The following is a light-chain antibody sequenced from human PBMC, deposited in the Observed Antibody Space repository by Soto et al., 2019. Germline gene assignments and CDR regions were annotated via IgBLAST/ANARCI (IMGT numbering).Light chain of an antibody. CDR1: QSISSL. J-gene: IGKJ1*01. Sequence: DIQVTQAPSTLSASVGDRVTITCRASQSISSLLAWYQQKPGKAPNLLIYKASTLESGVPSRFSGSGSGTEFTLTISSLRPDDFATYYCQEYNRYWTFGQGTKVEIK. CDR3: QEYNRYWT. V-gene: IGKV1-5*03. CDR2: KAS.